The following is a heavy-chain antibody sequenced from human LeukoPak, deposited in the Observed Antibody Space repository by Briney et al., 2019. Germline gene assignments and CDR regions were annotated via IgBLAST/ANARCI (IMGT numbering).Heavy chain of an antibody. D-gene: IGHD2-8*01. Sequence: ASVKVSCKASDYTFINYGISWVRQAPGQGLEWMGWISAYNGNTHYAQKSQGRVTVTTDTSTSTAYMDLRSLRSDDTAVYYCARTNLDCKNGVCYDYWGQGTPVTVSS. CDR1: DYTFINYG. CDR2: ISAYNGNT. CDR3: ARTNLDCKNGVCYDY. V-gene: IGHV1-18*01. J-gene: IGHJ4*02.